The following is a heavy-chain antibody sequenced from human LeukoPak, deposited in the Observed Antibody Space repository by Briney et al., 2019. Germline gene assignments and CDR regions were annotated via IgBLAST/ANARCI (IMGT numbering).Heavy chain of an antibody. CDR3: AIDVGSGSYDWFDA. CDR2: IIPIFGTA. CDR1: GGTFSSYA. Sequence: EASENVSCKASGGTFSSYAISWVRQAPGQGLEWMGGIIPIFGTANYAQKFQGRVTITADKSTSTASMELGSLRSEDTAVYYCAIDVGSGSYDWFDAWGQGTLVTVSS. V-gene: IGHV1-69*06. D-gene: IGHD3-10*01. J-gene: IGHJ5*02.